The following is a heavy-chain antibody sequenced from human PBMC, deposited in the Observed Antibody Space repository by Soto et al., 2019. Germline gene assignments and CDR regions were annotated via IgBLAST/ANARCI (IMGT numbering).Heavy chain of an antibody. CDR1: GFTFSSYA. CDR2: IRSKAYGGTT. CDR3: TEEYYDILTGSVWFDP. V-gene: IGHV3-49*04. J-gene: IGHJ5*02. D-gene: IGHD3-9*01. Sequence: PGGSLRLSCAASGFTFSSYAMSWVRQAPGKGLEWVGFIRSKAYGGTTEYAASVKGRFTISRDDSKSIAYLQMNSLKTEDTAVYYCTEEYYDILTGSVWFDPWGQGTLVTVSS.